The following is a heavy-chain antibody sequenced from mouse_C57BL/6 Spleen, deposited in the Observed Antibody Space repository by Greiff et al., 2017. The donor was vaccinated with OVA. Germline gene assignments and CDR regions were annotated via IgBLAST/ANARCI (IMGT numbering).Heavy chain of an antibody. CDR1: GYSITSGYY. CDR3: ARGGYYYGSSPDWYFDV. CDR2: ISYDGSN. J-gene: IGHJ1*03. D-gene: IGHD1-1*01. Sequence: EVQLQQSGPGLVKPSQSLSLTCSVTGYSITSGYYWNWIRQFPGNKLEWMGYISYDGSNNYNPSLKNRISITRDTSKNQFFLKLNSVTTEDTATYYCARGGYYYGSSPDWYFDVWGTGTTVTVSS. V-gene: IGHV3-6*01.